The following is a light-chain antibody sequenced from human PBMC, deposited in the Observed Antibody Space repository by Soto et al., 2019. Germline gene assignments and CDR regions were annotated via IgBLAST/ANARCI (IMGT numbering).Light chain of an antibody. J-gene: IGLJ1*01. V-gene: IGLV2-18*02. CDR1: SSDVGSYNR. CDR3: SSYTSSSTLYF. CDR2: EVS. Sequence: QSALTQPPSVSGSPGQSVTISCTGTSSDVGSYNRVSWYQQPPGTAPKLMIYEVSNRPSGVPDRFSGSKSGNTASLTISGLQAEDEADYYCSSYTSSSTLYFFGTGTKLTVL.